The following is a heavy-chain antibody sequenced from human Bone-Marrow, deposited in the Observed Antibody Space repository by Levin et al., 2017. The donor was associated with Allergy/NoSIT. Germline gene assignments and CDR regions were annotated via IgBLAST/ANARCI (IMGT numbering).Heavy chain of an antibody. D-gene: IGHD1-26*01. Sequence: LSLTCAASGFNFAEAWMNWVRQAPGKGLEWVGRIKSKTDGEITDYAAPVKGRFSISRDDSRATVYLQMNSLKTEDTAVYYCLVGAPGWGQGTLVTVSS. CDR2: IKSKTDGEIT. CDR1: GFNFAEAW. J-gene: IGHJ4*02. V-gene: IGHV3-15*07. CDR3: LVGAPG.